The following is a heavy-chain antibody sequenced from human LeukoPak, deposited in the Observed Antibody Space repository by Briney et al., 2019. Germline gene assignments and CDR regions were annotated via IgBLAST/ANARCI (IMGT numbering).Heavy chain of an antibody. Sequence: GRSLRLSCAASGFTFSSYAMHWVRQALGKGLEWVAVISYDGSNKYYADSVKGRFTISRDNSKNTLYLQMNSLRAEDTAVYYCARDILDIVVVPAAVFDYWGQGTLVTVSS. V-gene: IGHV3-30-3*01. D-gene: IGHD2-2*03. CDR1: GFTFSSYA. CDR3: ARDILDIVVVPAAVFDY. J-gene: IGHJ4*02. CDR2: ISYDGSNK.